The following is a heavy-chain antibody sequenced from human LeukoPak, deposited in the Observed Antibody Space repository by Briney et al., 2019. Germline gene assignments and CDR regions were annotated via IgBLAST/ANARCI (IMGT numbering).Heavy chain of an antibody. CDR1: GGSISSSSYY. J-gene: IGHJ4*02. Sequence: SATLSLTCTVSGGSISSSSYYWGWIRQPPGKGLEWIGSIYYSGSTYYNPSLKSRVTISVDTSKNQFSLKLSSVTAADTAVYYCASTIAVAGLEGYWGQGTLVTVSS. D-gene: IGHD6-19*01. CDR2: IYYSGST. V-gene: IGHV4-39*01. CDR3: ASTIAVAGLEGY.